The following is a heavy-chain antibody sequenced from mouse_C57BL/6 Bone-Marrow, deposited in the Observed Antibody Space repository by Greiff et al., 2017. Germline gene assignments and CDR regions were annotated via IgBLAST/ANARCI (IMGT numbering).Heavy chain of an antibody. CDR2: ISNLAYSI. Sequence: EVQRVESGGGLVQPGGSLKLSCAASGFTFSDYGMAWVRQAPRKGPEWVAFISNLAYSIYYADTVTGRFTISRENAKNTLYLKMSSLRSEDTAMYYCARRGAYYSNYDYAMDYWGQGTSVTVSS. V-gene: IGHV5-15*01. D-gene: IGHD2-5*01. J-gene: IGHJ4*01. CDR1: GFTFSDYG. CDR3: ARRGAYYSNYDYAMDY.